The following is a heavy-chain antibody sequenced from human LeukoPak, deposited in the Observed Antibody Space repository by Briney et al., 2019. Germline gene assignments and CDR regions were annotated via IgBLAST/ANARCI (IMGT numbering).Heavy chain of an antibody. V-gene: IGHV4-59*01. CDR1: GGSISSYY. Sequence: SETLSLTCTVSGGSISSYYWSWIRQPPGKGLEXIGYIYYSGSTNYNPSLKSRVTISVDTSKNQFSLKLSSVTAADTAVYYCARGYSYGYRWFDPWGQGTLVTVSS. CDR3: ARGYSYGYRWFDP. J-gene: IGHJ5*02. D-gene: IGHD5-18*01. CDR2: IYYSGST.